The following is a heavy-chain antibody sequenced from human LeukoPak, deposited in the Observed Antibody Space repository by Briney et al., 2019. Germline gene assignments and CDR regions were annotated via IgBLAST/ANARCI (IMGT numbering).Heavy chain of an antibody. CDR1: GFTFSSYW. J-gene: IGHJ6*02. V-gene: IGHV3-74*01. D-gene: IGHD3-10*01. Sequence: GGSLRLSCAASGFTFSSYWMHWVRQAPGKGLVWVSRINSDGSSTSYADSVKGRFTISRDNAKNTLYLQMNSLRAEDTAVYYCARAYGSGRNYYYYGMDVWSQGTTVTVSS. CDR2: INSDGSST. CDR3: ARAYGSGRNYYYYGMDV.